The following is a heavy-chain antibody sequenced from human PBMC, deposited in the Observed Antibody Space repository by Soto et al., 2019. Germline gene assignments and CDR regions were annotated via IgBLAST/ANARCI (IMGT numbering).Heavy chain of an antibody. V-gene: IGHV3-23*01. CDR1: GFTFSSYA. J-gene: IGHJ3*02. D-gene: IGHD2-15*01. CDR2: ISGSGGST. Sequence: GGSLRLSCAASGFTFSSYAMSWVRQAPGKGLEWVSAISGSGGSTYYADSVKGRFTISRDNSKNTLYLQMNSLRAEDTVVYYCAKDDIVVVVAATWAFDIWGQGTMVTVSS. CDR3: AKDDIVVVVAATWAFDI.